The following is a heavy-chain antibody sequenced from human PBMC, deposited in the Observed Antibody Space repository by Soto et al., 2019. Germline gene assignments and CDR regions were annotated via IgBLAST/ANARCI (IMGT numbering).Heavy chain of an antibody. CDR3: AKGGNYYTFEV. CDR2: KNPISGNT. J-gene: IGHJ4*02. V-gene: IGHV1-8*01. D-gene: IGHD1-26*01. CDR1: EYPFTRYD. Sequence: QVQVVQSGAEVTKPGASVKLSCKASEYPFTRYDIYWVRQATGQGLEWMGWKNPISGNTAYDQKFKGRVTMTRNTSINTAYMELNSLRYEGTADYYCAKGGNYYTFEVWGQGTQVTVSS.